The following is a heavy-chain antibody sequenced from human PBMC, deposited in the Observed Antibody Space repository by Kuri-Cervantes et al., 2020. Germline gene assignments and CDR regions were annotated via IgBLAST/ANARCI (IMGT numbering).Heavy chain of an antibody. CDR3: ARGIQYYYDSSGYYYSTAPHY. Sequence: GGSLRLSCAASGFTFSSYGMHWVRQAPGKGLEWVAVISYDGSNKYYADSVKSRFTISRDNSKNTLYLQMNSLRAEDTAVYYCARGIQYYYDSSGYYYSTAPHYWGQGTLVTVSS. CDR1: GFTFSSYG. J-gene: IGHJ4*02. D-gene: IGHD3-22*01. V-gene: IGHV3-30*03. CDR2: ISYDGSNK.